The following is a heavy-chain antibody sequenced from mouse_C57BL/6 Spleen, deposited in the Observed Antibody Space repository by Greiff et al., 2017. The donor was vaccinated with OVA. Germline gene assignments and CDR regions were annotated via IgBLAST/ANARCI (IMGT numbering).Heavy chain of an antibody. V-gene: IGHV1-80*01. D-gene: IGHD2-4*01. CDR3: AIYYDYDGPWFAY. CDR1: GYAFSSYW. CDR2: IYPGDGDT. Sequence: VQLQESGAELVKPGASVKISCKASGYAFSSYWLNWVKQRPGKGLEWIGQIYPGDGDTNYNGKFKGKATLTADKSSSTAYMQLSSLTSEDSAVYFCAIYYDYDGPWFAYWGQGTLVTVSA. J-gene: IGHJ3*01.